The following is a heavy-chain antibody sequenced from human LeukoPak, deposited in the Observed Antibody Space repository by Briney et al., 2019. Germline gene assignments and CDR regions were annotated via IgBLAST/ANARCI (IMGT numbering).Heavy chain of an antibody. CDR1: GFTFSSHW. CDR3: ARVTYYYGSGGRNYMDV. J-gene: IGHJ6*03. Sequence: QSGGSLRLSCAGSGFTFSSHWMSWVRQAPGKGLEWVSYISSSSSTIYYADSVKGRFTISRDNAKNSLYLQMNSLRAEDTAVYYCARVTYYYGSGGRNYMDVWGKGTTVTVSS. V-gene: IGHV3-48*01. D-gene: IGHD3-10*01. CDR2: ISSSSSTI.